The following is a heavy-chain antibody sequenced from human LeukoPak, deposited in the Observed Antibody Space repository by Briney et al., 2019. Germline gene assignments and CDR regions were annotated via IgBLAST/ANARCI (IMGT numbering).Heavy chain of an antibody. CDR1: GYTFTSYY. V-gene: IGHV1-46*03. J-gene: IGHJ4*02. CDR3: ARDLPPYCSSTSCYKRKHYYFDY. D-gene: IGHD2-2*02. CDR2: INPGGGST. Sequence: ASVKVSCKASGYTFTSYYMHWVRQAPGQGLEWMGIINPGGGSTSYAQKFQGRVTMTRDTSTSTVYMELSSLRSEDTAVYYCARDLPPYCSSTSCYKRKHYYFDYWGQGTLVTVSS.